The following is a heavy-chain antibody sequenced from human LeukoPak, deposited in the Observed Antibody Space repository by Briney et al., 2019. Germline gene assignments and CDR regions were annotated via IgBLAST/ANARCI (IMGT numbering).Heavy chain of an antibody. Sequence: PGGSLRLSCAASGFTVSSNYMSWVRQAPAKGLEWVSVIYSGGSTYYADSVKGRFTISRDNSKNTLYLQMNSLRAEDTAMYYCARERGPAPNNWFDPWGQGTLVTVSS. CDR3: ARERGPAPNNWFDP. CDR2: IYSGGST. V-gene: IGHV3-66*01. CDR1: GFTVSSNY. J-gene: IGHJ5*02. D-gene: IGHD2-2*01.